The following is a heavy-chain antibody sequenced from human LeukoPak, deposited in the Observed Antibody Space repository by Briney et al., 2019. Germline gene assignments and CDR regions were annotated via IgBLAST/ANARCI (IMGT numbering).Heavy chain of an antibody. CDR2: IYPGDSET. V-gene: IGHV5-51*01. CDR3: ARQEDCSNGVSYKWDD. D-gene: IGHD2-8*01. Sequence: GESLKPYLKGSGYSFTSYWIAWVRQMPGKGLEWMGMIYPGDSETRYRPSFQGQVTLSADRSISTAYLQWSSLKASDTAMYYCARQEDCSNGVSYKWDDWGQGTLVTVSS. J-gene: IGHJ4*02. CDR1: GYSFTSYW.